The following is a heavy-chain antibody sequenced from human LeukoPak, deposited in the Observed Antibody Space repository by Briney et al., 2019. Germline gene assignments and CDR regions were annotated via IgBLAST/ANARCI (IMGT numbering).Heavy chain of an antibody. V-gene: IGHV4-4*07. CDR3: AREDRYYYESSGYYYGPYFDY. Sequence: SETLSLTCTVSGGSISSYYWSWIRQPAGKGLEWIGRIYTSGSTNYNPSLKSRVTMSVDTSKNQFSLKLSSVTAADTAVYYCAREDRYYYESSGYYYGPYFDYWGQGTLVTVSS. CDR2: IYTSGST. CDR1: GGSISSYY. J-gene: IGHJ4*02. D-gene: IGHD3-22*01.